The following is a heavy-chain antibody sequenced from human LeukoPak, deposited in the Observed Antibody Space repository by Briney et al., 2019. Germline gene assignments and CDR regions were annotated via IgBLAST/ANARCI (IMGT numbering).Heavy chain of an antibody. V-gene: IGHV3-30-3*01. CDR3: ARVYSSSWYVDY. CDR2: ISYDGSNK. CDR1: GFTFSSYA. D-gene: IGHD6-13*01. Sequence: GGSLRLSCAASGFTFSSYAMHWVRQAPGKGLEWVAVISYDGSNKYYADSVKGRFTISRDNSKNTLYLQMNSLRAEDTAVYYCARVYSSSWYVDYWGQGTLVTVSS. J-gene: IGHJ4*02.